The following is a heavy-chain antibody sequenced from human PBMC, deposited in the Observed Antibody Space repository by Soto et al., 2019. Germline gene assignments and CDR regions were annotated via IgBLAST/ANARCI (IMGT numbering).Heavy chain of an antibody. CDR2: IDPSDSYT. D-gene: IGHD5-12*01. CDR1: GYSFTSYW. J-gene: IGHJ4*02. V-gene: IGHV5-10-1*01. Sequence: LGESLKISCKGSGYSFTSYWISWVRQMPGKGLEWMGRIDPSDSYTNYSPSFQGHVTISADKSISTAYLQWSSLKASDTAMYYCARHEVGYSGYDPYYFDYWGQGTLVTVSS. CDR3: ARHEVGYSGYDPYYFDY.